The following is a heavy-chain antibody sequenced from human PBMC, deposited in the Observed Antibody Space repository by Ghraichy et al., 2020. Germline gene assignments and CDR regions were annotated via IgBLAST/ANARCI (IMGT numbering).Heavy chain of an antibody. J-gene: IGHJ4*02. D-gene: IGHD3-22*01. CDR1: GFTFSGSV. V-gene: IGHV3-73*01. CDR2: IRTKANSYVT. Sequence: GGSLRLSCAASGFTFSGSVMHWVRQASGKGLEWVGRIRTKANSYVTVYAPSVKGRFTISRDDSKNTAYLQMNSLKTEDTAVYYCTRLGYYDSSGPDYWGQGTVVTVSS. CDR3: TRLGYYDSSGPDY.